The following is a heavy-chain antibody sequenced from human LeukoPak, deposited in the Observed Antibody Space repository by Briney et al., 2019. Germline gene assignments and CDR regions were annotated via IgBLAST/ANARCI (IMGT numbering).Heavy chain of an antibody. D-gene: IGHD4-23*01. V-gene: IGHV4-61*08. J-gene: IGHJ5*02. CDR3: ARLELIMSPYGGNPGNWFDP. CDR2: IYTSGST. CDR1: GGSISSGGYY. Sequence: SETLSLTCTVSGGSISSGGYYWSWIRQPPGKGLEWIGYIYTSGSTNYNPSLKSRVTISVDTSKNQFSLKLSSVTAADTAVYYCARLELIMSPYGGNPGNWFDPWGQGTLVTVSS.